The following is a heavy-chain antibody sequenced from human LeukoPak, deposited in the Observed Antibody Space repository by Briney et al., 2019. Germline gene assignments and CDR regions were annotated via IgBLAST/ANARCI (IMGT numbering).Heavy chain of an antibody. J-gene: IGHJ3*02. CDR2: IRYDGSNK. V-gene: IGHV3-30*02. Sequence: PGGSLRLSCAASGFTFSSYGMHWVRQAPGKGLEWVAFIRYDGSNKYYADSVKGRFTISRDNSKNTLYLQMNSLRAEDTAVYYCAKDPHDFWSGYYPDAFDIWSQGTMVTVSS. CDR1: GFTFSSYG. D-gene: IGHD3-3*01. CDR3: AKDPHDFWSGYYPDAFDI.